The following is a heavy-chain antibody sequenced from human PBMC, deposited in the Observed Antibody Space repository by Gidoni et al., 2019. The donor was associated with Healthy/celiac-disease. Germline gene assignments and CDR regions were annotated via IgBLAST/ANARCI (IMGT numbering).Heavy chain of an antibody. CDR3: ARRGIAALDYMDV. CDR2: MYYSGNT. D-gene: IGHD6-6*01. V-gene: IGHV4-39*01. J-gene: IGHJ6*03. CDR1: GAPIRSSNYY. Sequence: QLQLQEPSPGLVKPSETTSLTCTVSGAPIRSSNYYRDWIRQSPGKGLEWIGSMYYSGNTYYNPSLKSRVTISEDTSNNQFSLKLNSVTAADTAVYYCARRGIAALDYMDVWGKGTTVTVSS.